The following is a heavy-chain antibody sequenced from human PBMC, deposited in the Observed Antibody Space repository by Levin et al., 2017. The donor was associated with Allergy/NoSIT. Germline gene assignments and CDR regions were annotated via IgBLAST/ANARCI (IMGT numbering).Heavy chain of an antibody. CDR2: ISWNSGSI. CDR1: GFTFDDYA. Sequence: SLKISCAASGFTFDDYAMHWVRQAPGKGLEWVSGISWNSGSIGYADSVKGRFTISRDNAKNSLYLQMNSLRTEDTALYYCASDNIGLPDAFDIWGQGTMVIVSS. D-gene: IGHD3-10*01. V-gene: IGHV3-9*01. CDR3: ASDNIGLPDAFDI. J-gene: IGHJ3*02.